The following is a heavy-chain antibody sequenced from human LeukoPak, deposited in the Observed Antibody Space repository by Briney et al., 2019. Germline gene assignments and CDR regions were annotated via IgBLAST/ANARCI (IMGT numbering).Heavy chain of an antibody. CDR3: GRVYDDYVWVSYRTLDNWFDA. J-gene: IGHJ5*02. CDR2: ITHSGST. V-gene: IGHV4-34*01. D-gene: IGHD3-16*02. CDR1: GGSFSGYY. Sequence: PSETLSLTCAVYGGSFSGYYWSWIRQPPGKWLEWIGEITHSGSTNYNPSLKSRVTISVDTSKNQFSLKLSSVTAADTAVYYYGRVYDDYVWVSYRTLDNWFDAWGQGTLVTVSS.